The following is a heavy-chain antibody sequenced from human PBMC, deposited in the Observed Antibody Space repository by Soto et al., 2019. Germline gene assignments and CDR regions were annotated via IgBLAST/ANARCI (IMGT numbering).Heavy chain of an antibody. J-gene: IGHJ4*02. Sequence: GGSLRLSCAASGFTFTNYWMHWVRQAPGKGLVWVSRINGDGSSTSYADSVRGRFTISRDNAKNTLSLQMSSLTAEDTAVYYCGTVFDYWGQGTVVTVSS. D-gene: IGHD4-17*01. CDR2: INGDGSST. CDR3: GTVFDY. CDR1: GFTFTNYW. V-gene: IGHV3-74*01.